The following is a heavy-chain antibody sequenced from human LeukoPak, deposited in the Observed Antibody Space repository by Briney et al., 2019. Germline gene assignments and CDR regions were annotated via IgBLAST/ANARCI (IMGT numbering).Heavy chain of an antibody. D-gene: IGHD3-22*01. Sequence: GGSLRLSCAASGFTFSRYSMNWVRQAPGKGLEWVSSISISSSYIYYADSVKGRFTMSRDNAKNSLYLQVNSLRAEDTAVYYCARVPGSSGYYFDYWGQGTLVTVSS. CDR1: GFTFSRYS. CDR2: ISISSSYI. J-gene: IGHJ4*02. CDR3: ARVPGSSGYYFDY. V-gene: IGHV3-21*01.